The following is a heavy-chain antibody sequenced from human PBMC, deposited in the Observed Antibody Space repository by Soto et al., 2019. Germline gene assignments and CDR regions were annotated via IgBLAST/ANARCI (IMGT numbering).Heavy chain of an antibody. J-gene: IGHJ4*02. Sequence: QVQLVESGGGVVQPGRSLRLSCEASGFTFSSYGMHWVRQAPGKGLEWVAFISYDGSNEYYADSVRGRFAISRDNSRNSVSLHLSSLRGEDTAVYYCSKEISASRSCSDYWGQGALVTVSS. D-gene: IGHD2-15*01. CDR2: ISYDGSNE. CDR1: GFTFSSYG. V-gene: IGHV3-30*18. CDR3: SKEISASRSCSDY.